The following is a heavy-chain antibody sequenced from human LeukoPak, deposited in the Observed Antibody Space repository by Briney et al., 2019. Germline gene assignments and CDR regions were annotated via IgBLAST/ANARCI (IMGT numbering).Heavy chain of an antibody. V-gene: IGHV3-66*02. CDR1: GFTVSSNY. Sequence: GGSLRLSCAASGFTVSSNYMSWVRQAPGKGPEWVSVIYSGGSTYYADSVKGRFTISRDNSKNTLYLQMNSLRAEDTAVYYCAREMATTPYYYYGMDVWGQGTTVTVSS. J-gene: IGHJ6*02. CDR2: IYSGGST. CDR3: AREMATTPYYYYGMDV. D-gene: IGHD5-24*01.